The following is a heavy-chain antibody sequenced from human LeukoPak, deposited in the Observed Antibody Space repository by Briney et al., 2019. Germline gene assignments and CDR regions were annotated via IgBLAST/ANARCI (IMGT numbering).Heavy chain of an antibody. CDR3: ARRRGYSYDY. Sequence: SETLSLTCTVSGGSISSYYWSWIRQPPGKGLEWFWYIYYSARTNYNPSLKSRVTISVDTSKNQFSLKLSSVTAADTAVYYCARRRGYSYDYWGQGTLVTVSS. CDR2: IYYSART. CDR1: GGSISSYY. D-gene: IGHD5-18*01. V-gene: IGHV4-59*01. J-gene: IGHJ4*02.